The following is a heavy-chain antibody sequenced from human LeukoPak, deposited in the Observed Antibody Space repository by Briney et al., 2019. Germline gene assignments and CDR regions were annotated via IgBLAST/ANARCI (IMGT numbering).Heavy chain of an antibody. CDR2: IIPIFGTA. Sequence: ASVKVSCKASGGTFSSYAISWVRQAPGQGLEWMGGIIPIFGTANYAQKFQGKVTITADESTSTAYMELSSLRSEDTAVYYCAREAVQGGSYGYYFDYWGQGTLVTVSS. J-gene: IGHJ4*02. CDR1: GGTFSSYA. D-gene: IGHD5-18*01. CDR3: AREAVQGGSYGYYFDY. V-gene: IGHV1-69*13.